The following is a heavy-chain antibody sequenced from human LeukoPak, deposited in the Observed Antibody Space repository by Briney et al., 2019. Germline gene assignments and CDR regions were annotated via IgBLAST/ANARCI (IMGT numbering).Heavy chain of an antibody. V-gene: IGHV3-7*01. CDR3: ARWNIRGTAHQLDY. J-gene: IGHJ4*02. Sequence: GGSLRLSCAASGFTLSSHWMTWVRQTPGKGVEWVANINQDGSARYYVDSVKGRFTISRDNAKNSVFLQMNSLRAEDTALYYCARWNIRGTAHQLDYWGQGTLVTVSS. CDR1: GFTLSSHW. D-gene: IGHD2/OR15-2a*01. CDR2: INQDGSAR.